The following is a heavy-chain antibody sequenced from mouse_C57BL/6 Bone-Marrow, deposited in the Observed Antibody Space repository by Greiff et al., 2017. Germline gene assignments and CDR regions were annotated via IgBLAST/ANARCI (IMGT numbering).Heavy chain of an antibody. Sequence: VQLQQSGAELVRPGASVTLSCKASGYTFTDYEMHWVKQTPVHGLEWIGAIDPETGGTAYNQKFKGKAILTADKSSSTAYMELRSLTSEDSAVYYCTRLDDYSYWGQGTLVTVSA. J-gene: IGHJ3*01. CDR2: IDPETGGT. V-gene: IGHV1-15*01. D-gene: IGHD2-4*01. CDR3: TRLDDYSY. CDR1: GYTFTDYE.